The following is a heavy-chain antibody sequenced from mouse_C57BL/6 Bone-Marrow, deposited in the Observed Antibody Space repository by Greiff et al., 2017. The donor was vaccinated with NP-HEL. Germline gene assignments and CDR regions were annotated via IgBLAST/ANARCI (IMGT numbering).Heavy chain of an antibody. CDR2: IDPSDSYT. CDR3: ARSGATYFDY. J-gene: IGHJ2*01. V-gene: IGHV1-69*01. D-gene: IGHD3-1*01. CDR1: GYTFTGYW. Sequence: QVQLQQPGAELVMPGASVKLSCKASGYTFTGYWMHWVKQRPGQGLEWIGEIDPSDSYTNYNQKFKGKSTLTVDKSSSTAYMQLSSLTSEDSAVYYCARSGATYFDYWGQGTTLTVSS.